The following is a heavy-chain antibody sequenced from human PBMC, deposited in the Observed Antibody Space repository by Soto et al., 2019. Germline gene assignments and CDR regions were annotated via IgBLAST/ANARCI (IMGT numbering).Heavy chain of an antibody. Sequence: VQVVESGGGLVQPGGSLRLSCAASGFTFNRYPLYWVRQAAGKGLVWVSRINSDGSGFYADSVKGRFTISRDNAKDTLYLQMNSLRVEDTAVYFCVRDKGGYRGQGTLVTVSS. CDR2: INSDGSG. V-gene: IGHV3-74*01. J-gene: IGHJ4*02. CDR3: VRDKGGY. CDR1: GFTFNRYP.